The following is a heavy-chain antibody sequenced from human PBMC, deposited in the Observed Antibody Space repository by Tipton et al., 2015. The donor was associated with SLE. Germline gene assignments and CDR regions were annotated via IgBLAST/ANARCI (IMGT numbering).Heavy chain of an antibody. CDR1: GGSISSGSYY. Sequence: TLSLTCTVSGGSISSGSYYWSWIRQPAGKGLEWIGHIYTSGTTNYNPSLKSRVTISVDTSKNQFSLNLNSVTAADTAVYYCARGQRYRPFDIWGQGTMVTVSS. J-gene: IGHJ3*02. CDR3: ARGQRYRPFDI. D-gene: IGHD2-15*01. V-gene: IGHV4-61*09. CDR2: IYTSGTT.